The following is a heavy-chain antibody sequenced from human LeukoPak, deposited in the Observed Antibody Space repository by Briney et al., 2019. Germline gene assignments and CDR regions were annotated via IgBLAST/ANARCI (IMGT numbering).Heavy chain of an antibody. CDR3: ARDGRSTYYDILTGYPPFDY. CDR2: ISAYNGNT. D-gene: IGHD3-9*01. CDR1: GYTFTSYG. V-gene: IGHV1-18*01. J-gene: IGHJ4*02. Sequence: ASVKVSCKASGYTFTSYGISWVRQAPGQGLEWMGWISAYNGNTNYAQKLQDRVTMTTDTSTSTAYMELRSLRSDDTAVYYCARDGRSTYYDILTGYPPFDYWGQGTLVTVSS.